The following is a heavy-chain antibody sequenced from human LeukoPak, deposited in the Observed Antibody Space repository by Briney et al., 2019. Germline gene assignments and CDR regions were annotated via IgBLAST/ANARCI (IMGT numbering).Heavy chain of an antibody. D-gene: IGHD3-10*01. J-gene: IGHJ4*02. V-gene: IGHV3-33*01. CDR2: IYYEGSNT. CDR3: ARIMGGGSGSGLDY. CDR1: GFTFRNYG. Sequence: GGSLRLSCAAWGFTFRNYGMHWARQARGRGREGGSTIYYEGSNTYYADSVKGRFTISKDNSKNNLNLQMNSLKVEDTAIYFCARIMGGGSGSGLDYWGQGTLVTVSS.